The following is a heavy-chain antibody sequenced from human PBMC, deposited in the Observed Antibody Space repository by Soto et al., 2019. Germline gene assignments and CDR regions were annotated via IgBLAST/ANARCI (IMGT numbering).Heavy chain of an antibody. CDR3: ARPAYCRGGSCYTGPKYFQH. Sequence: QVQLVESGGGVVQPGGSLRLSCAASGFVLSGYAMHWVRQAPGKGLEWVAVISFDGKKSYYADSVKGRFAISRDTSKNTVVLQMNSRRPAETAVYSCARPAYCRGGSCYTGPKYFQHWGQGARVTASS. J-gene: IGHJ1*01. CDR2: ISFDGKKS. CDR1: GFVLSGYA. V-gene: IGHV3-30*09. D-gene: IGHD2-15*01.